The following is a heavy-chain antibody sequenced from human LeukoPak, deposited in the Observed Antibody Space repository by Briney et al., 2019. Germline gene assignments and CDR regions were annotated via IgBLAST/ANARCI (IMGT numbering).Heavy chain of an antibody. Sequence: SETLSLTCSVSGDSVTSSYLSWIRQPPGKGLEWIGYISYTAGSNYNPSLKSRVTISTDTSKTQFSLKLSSVTATDTAVYYCATSSHSGSYRAHWGQGTLVTVSS. CDR2: ISYTAGS. D-gene: IGHD3-10*01. V-gene: IGHV4-59*08. CDR1: GDSVTSSY. CDR3: ATSSHSGSYRAH. J-gene: IGHJ4*02.